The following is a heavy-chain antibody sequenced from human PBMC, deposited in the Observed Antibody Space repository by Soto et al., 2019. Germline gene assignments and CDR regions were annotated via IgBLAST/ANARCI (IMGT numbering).Heavy chain of an antibody. Sequence: QVQLVQSGAEVMKPGSSVKVSCKASGGTFSNYAISWVRQAPGQGLEWMGGIIPIFGTTHYAQKFQGRVTIIADESTTTVYLELSSLRSEDTAMYYCARVEAVAGIYNYHGLDVWGQGTAVSVSS. CDR1: GGTFSNYA. CDR3: ARVEAVAGIYNYHGLDV. D-gene: IGHD6-19*01. J-gene: IGHJ6*02. CDR2: IIPIFGTT. V-gene: IGHV1-69*12.